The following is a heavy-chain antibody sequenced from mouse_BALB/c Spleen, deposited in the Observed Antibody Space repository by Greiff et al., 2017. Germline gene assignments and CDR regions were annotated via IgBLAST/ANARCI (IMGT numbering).Heavy chain of an antibody. J-gene: IGHJ4*01. CDR2: ISDGGSYT. CDR3: ARDWEYDYYAMDD. D-gene: IGHD5-1*01. Sequence: DVKLVESGGGLVKPGGSLKLSCAASGFTFSDYYMYWVRQTPGKRLEWVATISDGGSYTYYPDSVKGRFTISRDNAKNNRYLQMSSLKSEDTAMYYCARDWEYDYYAMDDWGQGTSVTVSS. CDR1: GFTFSDYY. V-gene: IGHV5-4*02.